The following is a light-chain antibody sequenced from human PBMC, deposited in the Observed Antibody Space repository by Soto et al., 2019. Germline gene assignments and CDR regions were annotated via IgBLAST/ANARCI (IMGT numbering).Light chain of an antibody. CDR2: EVS. CDR3: SLYRSGSTI. CDR1: SSDIGSNNR. Sequence: QSVLTQPPSVSGSPGQSVTISYTGTSSDIGSNNRVSWYQQPPGTAPKLMIYEVSNRPSGVPDRFSGSKSGSTASLTISGLQAEDEADYYCSLYRSGSTIFGGGTKLTVL. J-gene: IGLJ2*01. V-gene: IGLV2-18*01.